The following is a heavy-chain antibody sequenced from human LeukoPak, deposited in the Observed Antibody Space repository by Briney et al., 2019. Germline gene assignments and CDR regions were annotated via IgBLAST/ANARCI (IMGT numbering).Heavy chain of an antibody. CDR2: ITSSCRYI. V-gene: IGHV3-21*01. J-gene: IGHJ4*02. Sequence: GGSLRLSCAASGFTFSSYSMNWVRQAPGKGLEWVSSITSSCRYIYYADSAKGRFTISRDNSENSLYLQIDSLTPDEPARFYFTRKGSQWDFLVDYWGQGTRVGVSP. CDR3: TRKGSQWDFLVDY. D-gene: IGHD2/OR15-2a*01. CDR1: GFTFSSYS.